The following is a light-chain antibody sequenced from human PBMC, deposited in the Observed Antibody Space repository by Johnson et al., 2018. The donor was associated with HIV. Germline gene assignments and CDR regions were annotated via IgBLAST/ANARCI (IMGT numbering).Light chain of an antibody. Sequence: QSVLTQPPSVSAAPGQKVTISCSGSSSNLGNNYVSWYQQLPGTAPKLLIYENNKRPSGIADRFSDTKSGTSATLGITGLQTGDEADYYCGTWDSGLSAHYVFGTGTKVTVL. J-gene: IGLJ1*01. V-gene: IGLV1-51*02. CDR2: ENN. CDR3: GTWDSGLSAHYV. CDR1: SSNLGNNY.